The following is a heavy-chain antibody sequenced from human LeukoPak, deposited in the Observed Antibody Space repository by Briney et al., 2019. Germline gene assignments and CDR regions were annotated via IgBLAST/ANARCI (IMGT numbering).Heavy chain of an antibody. CDR3: ARRPPYFYYGSGSYSS. V-gene: IGHV4-61*05. D-gene: IGHD3-10*01. J-gene: IGHJ5*02. CDR1: GGSISSSSYS. Sequence: SETLSLTCTVSGGSISSSSYSWGWIRQPPGKGLEWIGYIYYDGSTNYNPSLRGRVTISVDTPKNQFSLKLSSVTAADTAVYYCARRPPYFYYGSGSYSSWGQGTLVTVSS. CDR2: IYYDGST.